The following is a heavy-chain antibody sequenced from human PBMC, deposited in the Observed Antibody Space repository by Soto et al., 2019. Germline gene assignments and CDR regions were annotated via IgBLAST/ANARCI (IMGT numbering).Heavy chain of an antibody. CDR1: GGSVSNNNW. Sequence: QVQLQESGPGLVKPSGTLSLSCAVSGGSVSNNNWWSWVRQSPGNGLEWIGEIHHSGGTSYNPSLESRATLSVDQSKNELSLRLNYVTAADTAVYSCTKNSASALDYWGLGILVTVSS. D-gene: IGHD1-26*01. J-gene: IGHJ4*02. V-gene: IGHV4-4*02. CDR2: IHHSGGT. CDR3: TKNSASALDY.